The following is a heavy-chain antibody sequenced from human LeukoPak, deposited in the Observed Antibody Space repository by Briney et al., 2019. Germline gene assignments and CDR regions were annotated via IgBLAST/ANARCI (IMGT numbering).Heavy chain of an antibody. CDR1: GFTFEDYA. CDR3: AKSLAAAGPEGIDC. J-gene: IGHJ4*02. V-gene: IGHV3-9*03. CDR2: ITWNSGDI. Sequence: GGSLRLFCAASGFTFEDYAMHWVRQAPGKGLEWVSGITWNSGDIVYADSVKGRFTISRDNAKNSLYLQMNSLKPEDMAVYYCAKSLAAAGPEGIDCWGQGTLVSVSS. D-gene: IGHD6-13*01.